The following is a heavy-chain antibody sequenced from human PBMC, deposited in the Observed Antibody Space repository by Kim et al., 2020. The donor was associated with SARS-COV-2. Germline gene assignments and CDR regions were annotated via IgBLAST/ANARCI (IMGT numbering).Heavy chain of an antibody. D-gene: IGHD1-1*01. CDR2: IRSKANSYAT. Sequence: GGSLRLSCAASGFTFSGSAMHWVRQASEKGLEWVGRIRSKANSYATTYAASVKGRFTISRDDSKNTAYLQMNSLKTEDTAVYYCTRVPGTTLDFWDTFDIWGQRTMVTVSS. J-gene: IGHJ3*02. V-gene: IGHV3-73*01. CDR1: GFTFSGSA. CDR3: TRVPGTTLDFWDTFDI.